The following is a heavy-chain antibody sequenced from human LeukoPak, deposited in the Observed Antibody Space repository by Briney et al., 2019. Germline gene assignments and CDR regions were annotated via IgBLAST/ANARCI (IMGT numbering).Heavy chain of an antibody. V-gene: IGHV4-61*01. CDR1: GDSDSSGNYY. Sequence: KASETLTLTCTVSGDSDSSGNYYWSWICQPPGKGLVWLWYIYSSGSTHNHPSRKIRLPISIDTSKNQFSMNLSSVTAADTAVYYCARHICYPSKFDSWGQGTLVTVSS. CDR3: ARHICYPSKFDS. D-gene: IGHD2-15*01. J-gene: IGHJ5*01. CDR2: IYSSGST.